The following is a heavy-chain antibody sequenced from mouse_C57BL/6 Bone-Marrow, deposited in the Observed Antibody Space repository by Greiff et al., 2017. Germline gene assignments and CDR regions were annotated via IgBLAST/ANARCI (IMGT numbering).Heavy chain of an antibody. CDR3: ARERDYYGSSYAWFAY. D-gene: IGHD1-1*01. J-gene: IGHJ3*01. Sequence: VQLQQPGAELVMPGASVKLSCKASGYTFTSSWMHWVKQRPGQGLEWIGEIDPSDSYTNYNQKFKGKSTFTLDKSSSTAYMPLSSLTSADSAVYYCARERDYYGSSYAWFAYWGQGTLVTVSA. CDR2: IDPSDSYT. CDR1: GYTFTSSW. V-gene: IGHV1-69*01.